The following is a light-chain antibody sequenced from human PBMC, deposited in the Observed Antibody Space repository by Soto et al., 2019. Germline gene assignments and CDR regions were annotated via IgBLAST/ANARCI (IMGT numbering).Light chain of an antibody. V-gene: IGKV3-20*01. CDR2: DVS. Sequence: EIVLTQSPGTLSLSPGERATLSCRASQSVRSSFFAWYQQKPGQAPRLLIYDVSVRATGIPDRFSGSGSGTDFTLTNNRLEPEDLAVYYCQQYENSVMYTFGQGTKRQIK. CDR3: QQYENSVMYT. CDR1: QSVRSSF. J-gene: IGKJ2*01.